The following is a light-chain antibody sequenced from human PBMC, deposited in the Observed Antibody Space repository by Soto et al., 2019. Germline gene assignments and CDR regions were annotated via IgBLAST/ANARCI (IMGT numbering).Light chain of an antibody. V-gene: IGKV3-11*01. CDR2: DAY. CDR3: QQHREWTSIT. J-gene: IGKJ5*01. CDR1: QIVSTF. Sequence: EIVLTQYPATLSVSPGERSILSCRASQIVSTFFAWFQHKPGPPPRLLIYDAYNRTTGIPATFSGSGSGTDFTLTISSLEPEDFAVYYCQQHREWTSITVGQGTRLEIK.